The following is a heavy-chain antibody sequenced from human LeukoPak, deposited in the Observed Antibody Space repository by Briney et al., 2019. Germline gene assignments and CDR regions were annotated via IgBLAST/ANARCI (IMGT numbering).Heavy chain of an antibody. CDR1: GYTFTSYG. D-gene: IGHD3/OR15-3a*01. Sequence: ASVKVSCKASGYTFTSYGISWVRQAPGQGLEWMGWISAYNGNTNYAQKLQGRVTMTTDTSTSTAYMELRSLRSDDTAVYYCARAIRAVARRGLFGRWFDPWGQETLVTVSS. CDR2: ISAYNGNT. V-gene: IGHV1-18*01. CDR3: ARAIRAVARRGLFGRWFDP. J-gene: IGHJ5*02.